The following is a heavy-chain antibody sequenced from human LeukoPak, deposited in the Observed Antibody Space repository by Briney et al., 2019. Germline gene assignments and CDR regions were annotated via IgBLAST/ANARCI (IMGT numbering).Heavy chain of an antibody. J-gene: IGHJ6*02. V-gene: IGHV3-23*01. CDR2: ISGGGVTT. CDR3: ARNQQLGGHSYYYYGMDV. CDR1: GFTSIAYA. Sequence: GGSLRLSCVGSGFTSIAYALTWARQAPGKGLEWVSGISGGGVTTYYADSVKGRFTISRDNSKNTLYLQMNSLRADDTAIYYCARNQQLGGHSYYYYGMDVWGQGTTVTVPS. D-gene: IGHD3-16*01.